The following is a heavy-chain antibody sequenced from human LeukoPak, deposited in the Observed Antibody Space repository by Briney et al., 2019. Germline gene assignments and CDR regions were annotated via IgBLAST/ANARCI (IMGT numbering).Heavy chain of an antibody. V-gene: IGHV4-59*01. CDR3: ARDVSLGATDY. J-gene: IGHJ4*02. CDR1: GGSISGYY. D-gene: IGHD1-26*01. CDR2: IYYTGST. Sequence: PSETLSLTCSVSGGSISGYYWSWIRQPPGKGLEWIASIYYTGSTNYSPSLKSRVTISVDTSKNQFSLKLSSVTAADTAVYYCARDVSLGATDYWGQGTLVTVSS.